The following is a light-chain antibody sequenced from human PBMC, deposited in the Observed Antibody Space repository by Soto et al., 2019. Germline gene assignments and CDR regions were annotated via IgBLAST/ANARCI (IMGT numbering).Light chain of an antibody. CDR1: NSNIGNNN. CDR2: ATD. V-gene: IGLV1-44*01. CDR3: ATWDDSPSVFYV. Sequence: QSVLTQPPSASGTPGQRVTISCSGSNSNIGNNNVNWYQQLPGAAPKLLIFATDQRLSGVPDRFSGSKSGTSASLAISGLRSEDEADYYCATWDDSPSVFYVFGTGTKLTVL. J-gene: IGLJ1*01.